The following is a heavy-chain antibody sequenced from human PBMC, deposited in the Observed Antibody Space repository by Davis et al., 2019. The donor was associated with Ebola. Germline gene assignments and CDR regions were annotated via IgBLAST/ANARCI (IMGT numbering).Heavy chain of an antibody. J-gene: IGHJ6*02. CDR3: ARGDKYAMNV. CDR1: GYTFTDYN. Sequence: ASVKVSCKASGYTFTDYNIHWMRQAPGQGLEWLGRVILKSGATNYAQKFQGRVTMTRDTSINTAYMELSSLRSDDTAVYYCARGDKYAMNVWGQGTTVTVSS. V-gene: IGHV1-2*06. CDR2: VILKSGAT.